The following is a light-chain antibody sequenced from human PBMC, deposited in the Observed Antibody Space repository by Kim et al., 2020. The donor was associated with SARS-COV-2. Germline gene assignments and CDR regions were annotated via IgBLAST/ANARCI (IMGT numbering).Light chain of an antibody. CDR2: DNS. Sequence: GQKVTISCSGSSSNIGNNYVSWYQQLPGTAPKLLIYDNSKRPSGIPDRFSGSKSGTSATLDISGLQTGDEADYYCGTWDSSLSAGVFGGGTQLTVL. V-gene: IGLV1-51*01. J-gene: IGLJ3*02. CDR3: GTWDSSLSAGV. CDR1: SSNIGNNY.